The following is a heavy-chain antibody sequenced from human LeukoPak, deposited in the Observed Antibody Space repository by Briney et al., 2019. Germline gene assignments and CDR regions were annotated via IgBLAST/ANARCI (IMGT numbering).Heavy chain of an antibody. CDR1: GFTFDDYA. CDR2: ISWNSGSI. J-gene: IGHJ6*03. V-gene: IGHV3-9*01. CDR3: ARSPHSSGSAGYYYYYMDV. D-gene: IGHD3-22*01. Sequence: GGSLRLSCAASGFTFDDYAMHWVRQTPGKGLEWVSGISWNSGSIGYADSVKGRFTISRDNAKNSLYLQMNSLRAEDTAVYYCARSPHSSGSAGYYYYYMDVWGKGTTVTVSS.